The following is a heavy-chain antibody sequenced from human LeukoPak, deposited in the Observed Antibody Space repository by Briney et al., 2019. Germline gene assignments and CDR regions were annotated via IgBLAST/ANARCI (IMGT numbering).Heavy chain of an antibody. Sequence: SETLSLTCAVYGGSFSGYYWSWIRQPPGKGLEWIGEINQSGSTNYNPSLKSRVTISVDTSKNQFSLKLSSVTAADTAVYYCARGELVIVPAVNYYYYYMDVWGKGTTVTVSS. CDR2: INQSGST. V-gene: IGHV4-34*01. CDR1: GGSFSGYY. D-gene: IGHD2-2*01. J-gene: IGHJ6*03. CDR3: ARGELVIVPAVNYYYYYMDV.